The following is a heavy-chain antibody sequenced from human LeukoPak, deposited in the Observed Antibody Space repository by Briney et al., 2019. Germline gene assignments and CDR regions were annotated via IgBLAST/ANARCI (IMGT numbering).Heavy chain of an antibody. CDR1: GYSFTSYW. J-gene: IGHJ4*02. V-gene: IGHV5-10-1*01. CDR2: IDPSDSYT. Sequence: GESLKISCKGSGYSFTSYWISWVRQMPGKGLEWMGRIDPSDSYTNYSPSFQGHVTISADKSISTAYLQWSSLEASDTAMYYCARLAADIEYYFDYWGQGTLVTVSS. CDR3: ARLAADIEYYFDY. D-gene: IGHD6-19*01.